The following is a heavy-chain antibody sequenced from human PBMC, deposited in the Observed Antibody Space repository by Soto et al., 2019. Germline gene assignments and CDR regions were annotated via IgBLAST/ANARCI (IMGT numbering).Heavy chain of an antibody. CDR3: ARRYGYALDI. D-gene: IGHD4-17*01. CDR1: GGSISSYY. V-gene: IGHV4-59*01. CDR2: IYYSGST. J-gene: IGHJ3*02. Sequence: QVQLQESGPGLVKPSETLSLTCTVSGGSISSYYWSWIRQPPGKGLEWIGYIYYSGSTNYNPSLKSRVTISVDTSKNQFSLKLSSVTAADTAVYYCARRYGYALDIWGKGTMVTVSS.